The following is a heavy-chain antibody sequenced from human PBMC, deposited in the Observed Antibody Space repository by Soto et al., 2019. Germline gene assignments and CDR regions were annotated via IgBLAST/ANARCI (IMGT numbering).Heavy chain of an antibody. V-gene: IGHV4-31*03. D-gene: IGHD3-3*01. CDR3: ARLQTIFGIITVFDY. CDR1: GGSINSAGYY. J-gene: IGHJ4*02. Sequence: SETLSLTCTVSGGSINSAGYYWSWLRQHPGQGLEWIGNIYYSGSTNYNPSLKSRVVISIDTSKNHFSLNLSSVTAADTAVYYCARLQTIFGIITVFDYWCQGTLVTVSS. CDR2: IYYSGST.